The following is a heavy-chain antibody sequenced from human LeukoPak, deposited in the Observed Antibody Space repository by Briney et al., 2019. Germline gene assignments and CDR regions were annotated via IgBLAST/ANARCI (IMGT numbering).Heavy chain of an antibody. V-gene: IGHV3-23*01. J-gene: IGHJ4*02. D-gene: IGHD3-16*01. Sequence: PGGSLRLSCAASGFAFDTYGMTWARQAPGKGLEWVSSISGSGYNTYYADSVKGRFTISRDNSKNTLYLQMNSLRAEDTAVYYCARDPIQAITFGGRGYFDYWGQGTLVTVSS. CDR3: ARDPIQAITFGGRGYFDY. CDR1: GFAFDTYG. CDR2: ISGSGYNT.